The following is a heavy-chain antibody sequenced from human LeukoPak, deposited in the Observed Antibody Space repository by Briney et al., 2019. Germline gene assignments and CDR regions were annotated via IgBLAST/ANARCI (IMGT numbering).Heavy chain of an antibody. Sequence: GGSLRLSCAASGFTFSSYAMHWVRQAPGKGLEWVSYISSSGSTIYYADSVKGRFTISRDNAKNSLYLQMNSLRAEDTAVYYCARGSPSGTWFDPWGQGTLVTVSS. J-gene: IGHJ5*02. CDR2: ISSSGSTI. V-gene: IGHV3-48*04. D-gene: IGHD6-13*01. CDR3: ARGSPSGTWFDP. CDR1: GFTFSSYA.